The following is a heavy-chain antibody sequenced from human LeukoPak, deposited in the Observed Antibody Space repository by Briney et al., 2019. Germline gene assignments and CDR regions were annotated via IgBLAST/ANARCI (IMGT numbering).Heavy chain of an antibody. V-gene: IGHV3-48*03. CDR2: ISSSGSTI. Sequence: PGGSLRLSCPASGFTFSSYEMNWVRQAPWKGRDWVAYISSSGSTIYYADSVKGRFTISRDNAKNSLYLQMNSLRAEDTAVYYCARDQTSWYSGSYPLFDYWGQGTLVTVSS. CDR3: ARDQTSWYSGSYPLFDY. CDR1: GFTFSSYE. D-gene: IGHD1-26*01. J-gene: IGHJ4*02.